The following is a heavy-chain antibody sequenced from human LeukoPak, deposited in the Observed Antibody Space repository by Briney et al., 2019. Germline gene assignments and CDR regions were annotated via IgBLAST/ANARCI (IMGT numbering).Heavy chain of an antibody. CDR2: IGWNSGGI. V-gene: IGHV3-9*01. CDR3: VKVTAAGFVDH. Sequence: GGSLRLSCAASGFTFDDYAMHWVRQPPGKGLEWVSGIGWNSGGIVYADSVKGRFTISRDNAKKSLYLQMNSLGAEDTALYYCVKVTAAGFVDHWGQGTLVTVSS. CDR1: GFTFDDYA. D-gene: IGHD6-13*01. J-gene: IGHJ4*02.